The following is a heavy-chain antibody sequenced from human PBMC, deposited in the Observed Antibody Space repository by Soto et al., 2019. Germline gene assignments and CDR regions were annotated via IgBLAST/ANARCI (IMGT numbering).Heavy chain of an antibody. Sequence: QVQLVQSGAEVKKPGSSVKVSCKASGGTFSSYTISWVRQAPGQGLEWMGRIIPILGIANYAQRFQGRVTITEDKSTGTAYMELSSLGSEDTAVYYCSRDHGYSSGWFDYWGQGTLVAVSS. CDR2: IIPILGIA. D-gene: IGHD6-19*01. V-gene: IGHV1-69*08. CDR1: GGTFSSYT. J-gene: IGHJ4*02. CDR3: SRDHGYSSGWFDY.